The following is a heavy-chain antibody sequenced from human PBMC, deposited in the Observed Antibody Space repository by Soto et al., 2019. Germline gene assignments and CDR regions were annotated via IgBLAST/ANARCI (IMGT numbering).Heavy chain of an antibody. J-gene: IGHJ5*02. CDR3: ARDYTVTREDCFDP. CDR2: ISTWNGDT. CDR1: GYTFSSHG. Sequence: QVQLVQSGAEVKKPGASVKVSCKPSGYTFSSHGLSWVRHAPGQGLEWLGWISTWNGDTNYAQKFQGRVTMTTDRATSTAYMELKSLRSDDTAVYYCARDYTVTREDCFDPWGQGTLVTVSS. D-gene: IGHD4-4*01. V-gene: IGHV1-18*01.